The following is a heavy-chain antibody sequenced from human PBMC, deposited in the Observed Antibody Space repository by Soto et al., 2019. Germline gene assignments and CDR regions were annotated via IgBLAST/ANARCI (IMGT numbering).Heavy chain of an antibody. J-gene: IGHJ4*02. CDR3: ARGRYGDY. Sequence: VQSGAEVKKPGASVKVSCKASGYTFTSYGITWVRQAPGQGLEWMGWISAHNGNTDYAQKLQGRVIVTRDTSTSTAYMELRSLISDDTAVYYCARGRYGDYWGQGALVTVSS. CDR2: ISAHNGNT. CDR1: GYTFTSYG. V-gene: IGHV1-18*01. D-gene: IGHD1-1*01.